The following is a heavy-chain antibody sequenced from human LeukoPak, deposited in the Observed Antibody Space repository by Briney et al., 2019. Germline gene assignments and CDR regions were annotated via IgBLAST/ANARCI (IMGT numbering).Heavy chain of an antibody. J-gene: IGHJ4*02. CDR2: ISYDGSNK. V-gene: IGHV3-30-3*01. D-gene: IGHD6-13*01. CDR1: GFTFSSYA. CDR3: TTDWLAAAAPGYFDY. Sequence: GGSLRLSCAASGFTFSSYAMHWVRQAPGKGLEWVAVISYDGSNKYYADSVKGRFTISRDNSKNTLYLQMNSLRAEDTAVYYCTTDWLAAAAPGYFDYWGQGTLVTVSS.